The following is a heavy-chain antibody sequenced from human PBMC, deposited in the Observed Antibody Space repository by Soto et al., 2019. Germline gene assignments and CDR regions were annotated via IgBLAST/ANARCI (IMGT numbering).Heavy chain of an antibody. J-gene: IGHJ5*02. CDR1: GYTFINYD. CDR2: MNPGSGKT. V-gene: IGHV1-8*02. CDR3: ARMASSGTLNWFDP. Sequence: ASVKVSCKASGYTFINYDISWVRQATGQGLEWMGWMNPGSGKTGYANKFQGRVTMTRDASTSTAHLELSSLTSEDTAVYYCARMASSGTLNWFDPWGQGTLVTAPQ.